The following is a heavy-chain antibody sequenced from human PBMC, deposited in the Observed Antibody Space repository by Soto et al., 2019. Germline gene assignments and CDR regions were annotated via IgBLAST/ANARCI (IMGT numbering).Heavy chain of an antibody. D-gene: IGHD1-26*01. Sequence: PSETLSLTCTVSGGSISSDDYYWSWIRQAPGRGLEWIGYIHSSGSIYYNPSLKSRATMSIDTAGNQFSLKVSSVTAADTAVYYCARGVGSSPPRYWGRGTLVTVSS. J-gene: IGHJ4*02. V-gene: IGHV4-30-4*02. CDR1: GGSISSDDYY. CDR2: IHSSGSI. CDR3: ARGVGSSPPRY.